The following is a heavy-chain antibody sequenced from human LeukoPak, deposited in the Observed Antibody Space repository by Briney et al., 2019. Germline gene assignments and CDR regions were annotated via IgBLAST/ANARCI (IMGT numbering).Heavy chain of an antibody. Sequence: GGSLRLSCAGSGFTFSTYWMHWVRQAPGKGLVWVSRIHGVDGRTSYADSVKGRFTISRDNAKNTVYLQMNNLRAEDTAVYYCARESTVGPIQSDAFDFWGEATMVTVSS. D-gene: IGHD1-26*01. CDR2: IHGVDGRT. J-gene: IGHJ3*01. CDR3: ARESTVGPIQSDAFDF. V-gene: IGHV3-74*01. CDR1: GFTFSTYW.